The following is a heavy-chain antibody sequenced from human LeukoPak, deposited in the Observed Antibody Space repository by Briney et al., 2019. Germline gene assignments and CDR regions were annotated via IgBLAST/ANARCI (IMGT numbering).Heavy chain of an antibody. CDR2: TYYSGST. CDR1: GGSMNSYY. CDR3: ARGSYSSSRFYFDY. J-gene: IGHJ4*02. Sequence: SETLSLTCTVSGGSMNSYYWSWIRQAPGKGLEWIGYTYYSGSTNYNPTLKSRVTISVDTSKNQFSLKLTSVTAADTAVFYCARGSYSSSRFYFDYWGQGTLVTVSS. D-gene: IGHD6-13*01. V-gene: IGHV4-59*08.